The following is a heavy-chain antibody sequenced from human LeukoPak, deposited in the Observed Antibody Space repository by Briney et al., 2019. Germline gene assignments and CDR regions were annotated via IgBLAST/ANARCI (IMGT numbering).Heavy chain of an antibody. CDR3: ARAAYSGSYHSDY. D-gene: IGHD1-26*01. Sequence: SETLSLTCTVSGGSVNSGSYYWNWIRQPPGKGLEWIGYIYYSGSTNYNPSLESRVTISVDTSKNQFSLKLSSVTAADTAVYYCARAAYSGSYHSDYWGQGTLVTVSS. CDR2: IYYSGST. J-gene: IGHJ4*02. CDR1: GGSVNSGSYY. V-gene: IGHV4-61*01.